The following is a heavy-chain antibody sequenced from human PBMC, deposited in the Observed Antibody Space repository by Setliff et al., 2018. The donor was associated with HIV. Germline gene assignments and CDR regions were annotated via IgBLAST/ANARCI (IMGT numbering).Heavy chain of an antibody. D-gene: IGHD7-27*01. V-gene: IGHV3-23*01. J-gene: IGHJ4*02. CDR1: GFTFPNFG. CDR2: ISSGGDRT. Sequence: PGESLKISCAASGFTFPNFGMSWVRQAPGKGLEWVSGISSGGDRTYYADSVKGRFTMSRDNSKNTLHLQMNSLGVEDTAVYYCAKGWGSPDYWGQGTLVTVSS. CDR3: AKGWGSPDY.